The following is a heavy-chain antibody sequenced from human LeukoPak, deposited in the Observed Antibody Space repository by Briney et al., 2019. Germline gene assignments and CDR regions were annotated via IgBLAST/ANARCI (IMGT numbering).Heavy chain of an antibody. CDR1: GYTFTSYG. V-gene: IGHV1-18*01. CDR2: ISAYNGNT. J-gene: IGHJ4*02. D-gene: IGHD4-17*01. CDR3: ARGARYGATFDY. Sequence: ASVKVSCEASGYTFTSYGISGVRQAPGQGLEWRGWISAYNGNTNYAQKLQGRVTMTTDTSTSTAYMELRSLRSDHTAVYYCARGARYGATFDYWGQGTLVTVSS.